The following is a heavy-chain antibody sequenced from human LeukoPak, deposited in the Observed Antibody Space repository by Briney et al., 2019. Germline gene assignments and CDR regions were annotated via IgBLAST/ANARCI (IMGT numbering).Heavy chain of an antibody. Sequence: SETLSLTCTVSGGSISSSSYYWGWIRQPPGKGLEWIGSIYYSGSTYYNPSLKSRVTISVDTSKNQFSLKLSSVTAADTAVYYCAREGSAYDSSFSRDYWGQGTLVTVSS. CDR1: GGSISSSSYY. J-gene: IGHJ4*02. CDR2: IYYSGST. V-gene: IGHV4-39*07. D-gene: IGHD3-22*01. CDR3: AREGSAYDSSFSRDY.